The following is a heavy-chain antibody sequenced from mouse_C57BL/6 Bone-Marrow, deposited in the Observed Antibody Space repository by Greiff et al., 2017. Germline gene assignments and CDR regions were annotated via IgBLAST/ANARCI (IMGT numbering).Heavy chain of an antibody. J-gene: IGHJ4*01. CDR1: GYTFTSYW. CDR2: IDPSDSYT. Sequence: QVQLKQPGAELVKPGASVKLSCKASGYTFTSYWMQWVKQRPGQGLEWIGEIDPSDSYTNYNQKFKGKATLTVDTSSSTAYMQLSSLTSEDSAVYYCARGTSYYDYDGGYYYAMDYWGQGTSVTVSS. D-gene: IGHD2-4*01. V-gene: IGHV1-50*01. CDR3: ARGTSYYDYDGGYYYAMDY.